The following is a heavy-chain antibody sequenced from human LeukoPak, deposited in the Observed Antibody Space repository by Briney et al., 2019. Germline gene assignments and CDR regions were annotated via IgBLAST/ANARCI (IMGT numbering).Heavy chain of an antibody. CDR3: ARDHRVFSGWSATYYYYYYMDV. CDR1: GFTFSDYH. J-gene: IGHJ6*03. CDR2: ISSSGSTI. V-gene: IGHV3-11*01. D-gene: IGHD6-19*01. Sequence: PGGSLRLSCAASGFTFSDYHMSWIRQAPGKGLEWVSYISSSGSTIYYADSVKGRFTISRDNAKNSLYLQMNSLRAEDTAVYYCARDHRVFSGWSATYYYYYYMDVWGKGTTVTVSS.